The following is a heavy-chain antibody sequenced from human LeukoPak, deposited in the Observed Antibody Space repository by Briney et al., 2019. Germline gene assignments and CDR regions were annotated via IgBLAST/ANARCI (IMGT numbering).Heavy chain of an antibody. Sequence: GGSLRLSCATSGFTLSSYNMNWVRQAPGKGLEGVSYISSRGSSIYYADSVKGRFTISRDNAKNSLYLQMDSLRDDDTAVYYCARTYNSGWYFDYWGQGTPVTVSS. V-gene: IGHV3-48*02. CDR3: ARTYNSGWYFDY. CDR1: GFTLSSYN. J-gene: IGHJ4*02. CDR2: ISSRGSSI. D-gene: IGHD6-19*01.